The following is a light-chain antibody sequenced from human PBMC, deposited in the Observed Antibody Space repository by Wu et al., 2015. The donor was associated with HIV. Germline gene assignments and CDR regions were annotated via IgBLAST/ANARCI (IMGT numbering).Light chain of an antibody. CDR2: GAS. CDR1: QSVSTN. Sequence: EIVLTQSPATLSVSPGDTATLSCRASQSVSTNLAWYQQNRGQAPRLLFYGASSRATGVPDRFSGSGSGTEFTLTISSLQSEDFAVYYCQQYNDWPRTFGQGTKVEIK. J-gene: IGKJ1*01. V-gene: IGKV3-15*01. CDR3: QQYNDWPRT.